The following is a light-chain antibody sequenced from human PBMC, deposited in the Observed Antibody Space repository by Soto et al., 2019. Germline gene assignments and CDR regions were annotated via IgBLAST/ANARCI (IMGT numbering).Light chain of an antibody. J-gene: IGKJ1*01. Sequence: AIQMTQSPTSLSASEGDRVIITCRASQDISKDLGWYQQKPGKAPKFLIYSATSTQSGVPSTFSGSGFGTDFTLTISSLQPEDFATYYCLQDHDYPRTFGQGTKVEF. V-gene: IGKV1-6*01. CDR3: LQDHDYPRT. CDR2: SAT. CDR1: QDISKD.